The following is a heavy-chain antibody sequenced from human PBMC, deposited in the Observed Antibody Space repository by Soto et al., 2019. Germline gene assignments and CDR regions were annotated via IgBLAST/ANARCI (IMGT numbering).Heavy chain of an antibody. CDR1: GFTFSSYA. CDR2: ISYDGSNK. J-gene: IGHJ4*02. CDR3: ARYTIAVAGTGYFDY. D-gene: IGHD6-19*01. V-gene: IGHV3-30-3*01. Sequence: QVQLVESGGGVVQPGRSLRLSCAASGFTFSSYAMHWVRQAPGKGLEWVAVISYDGSNKYYADSVKGRFTISRDNSKNTLYPQINRLRAEDTAVYYCARYTIAVAGTGYFDYWGQGTLVTVSS.